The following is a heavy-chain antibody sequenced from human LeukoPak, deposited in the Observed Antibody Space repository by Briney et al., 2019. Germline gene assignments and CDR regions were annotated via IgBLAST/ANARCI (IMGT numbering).Heavy chain of an antibody. J-gene: IGHJ3*02. D-gene: IGHD2-15*01. CDR1: GGSISSGDYY. CDR2: IYYSGST. V-gene: IGHV4-30-4*01. CDR3: ATPVVVEGAFDI. Sequence: SETLSLTCTVSGGSISSGDYYWSWVRQPAGKGLEWIGYIYYSGSTYYNPSLKSRVTISVDTSKNQFSLKLSSVTAADTAVYYCATPVVVEGAFDIWGQGTMVTVSS.